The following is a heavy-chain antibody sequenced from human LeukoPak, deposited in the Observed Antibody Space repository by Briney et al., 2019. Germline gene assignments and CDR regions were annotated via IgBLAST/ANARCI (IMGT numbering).Heavy chain of an antibody. D-gene: IGHD4-17*01. V-gene: IGHV3-7*01. J-gene: IGHJ4*02. CDR3: ARLGARQMLEY. Sequence: GGSLRLSCAASEFTFNSHWMSWVRQAPGKGLEWVANIKQDGGQIYYLDSVKGRFTVSRDNAKNSLYLQMNSLRAEDTAVYYCARLGARQMLEYWGQGTLVTVSS. CDR1: EFTFNSHW. CDR2: IKQDGGQI.